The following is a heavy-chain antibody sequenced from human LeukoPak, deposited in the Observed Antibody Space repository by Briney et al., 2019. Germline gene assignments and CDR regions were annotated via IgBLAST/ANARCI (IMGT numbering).Heavy chain of an antibody. Sequence: SETLSFTCTVSGGSISSYYWSWIRQPPGKGLEWIGYIYYSGSTNYNPSLKSRVTISVDTSKNQFSLKLSSVTAADTAVYYCAREDYYGSAADYWGQGTLVTVSS. CDR3: AREDYYGSAADY. V-gene: IGHV4-59*12. J-gene: IGHJ4*02. CDR2: IYYSGST. CDR1: GGSISSYY. D-gene: IGHD3-10*01.